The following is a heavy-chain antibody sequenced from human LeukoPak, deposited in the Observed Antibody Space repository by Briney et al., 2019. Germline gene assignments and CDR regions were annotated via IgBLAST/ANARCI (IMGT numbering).Heavy chain of an antibody. CDR2: TXYRFKWYS. J-gene: IGHJ4*02. Sequence: SQTLSLTCAICGXXXSXXXAAXNXXXPXPXXGXEXXGRTXYRFKWYSDYAVSVRGRITGNPDTSPNQFSLELSSVTPEDTAVYCCARYTSSWFFDSWGLGTLVTVSS. D-gene: IGHD6-13*01. CDR3: ARYTSSWFFDS. V-gene: IGHV6-1*01. CDR1: GXXXSXXXAA.